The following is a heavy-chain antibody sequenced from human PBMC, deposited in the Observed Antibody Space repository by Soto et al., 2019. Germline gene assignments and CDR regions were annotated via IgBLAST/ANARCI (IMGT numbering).Heavy chain of an antibody. CDR3: ARVRQGCSANNCYFDP. Sequence: ETLSLTCPLSGASVSGPDWWNWVRQSPDKGLEWIAEVHISGHSNYNPSLRSRVSVSIDSSKNQFYLNLNSVTAADTAIYYCARVRQGCSANNCYFDPWGQGTQVTVSS. D-gene: IGHD1-1*01. J-gene: IGHJ5*01. V-gene: IGHV4-4*02. CDR1: GASVSGPDW. CDR2: VHISGHS.